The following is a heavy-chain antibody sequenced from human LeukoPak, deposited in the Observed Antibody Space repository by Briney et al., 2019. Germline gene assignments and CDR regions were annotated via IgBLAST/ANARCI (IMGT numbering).Heavy chain of an antibody. Sequence: GRSLRLSCAASGLTFSSYVMNWVRHAPGRGLGWVSGVSGGGGNRYYADSVRGRFTISRDNSKNTLYLHMNSLRAEDTAVYYCAKDYSFGLFDYWGQGTLVTVSS. D-gene: IGHD5-18*01. V-gene: IGHV3-23*01. CDR1: GLTFSSYV. CDR2: VSGGGGNR. CDR3: AKDYSFGLFDY. J-gene: IGHJ4*02.